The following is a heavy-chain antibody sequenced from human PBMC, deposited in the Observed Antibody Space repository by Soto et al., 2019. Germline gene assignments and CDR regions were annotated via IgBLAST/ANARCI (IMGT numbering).Heavy chain of an antibody. V-gene: IGHV2-5*02. D-gene: IGHD4-17*01. J-gene: IGHJ4*02. CDR1: GFSLSTSVVG. CDR2: IYWDDDK. Sequence: QITLKESGPTLVKPTQTLTLTCTFSGFSLSTSVVGVGWIRQPPGKALEWLALIYWDDDKRYSPSLKSRLTITKDTSKNQVVLTMTNMDPVDTATYYCAHRRDCDYALDYWGQGTLVTVSS. CDR3: AHRRDCDYALDY.